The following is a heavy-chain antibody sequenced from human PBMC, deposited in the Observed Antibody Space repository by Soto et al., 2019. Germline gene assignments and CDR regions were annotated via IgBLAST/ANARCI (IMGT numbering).Heavy chain of an antibody. Sequence: ASVKVSCKASGYTFTSYDINWVRQATGQGLEWMGWMNPNSGNTGYAQKFQGRVTMTRNTSISTAYMELSSLRSEDTAVYYCARMSPPLLEWLFWGWFDPWGQGTLVTVSS. J-gene: IGHJ5*02. CDR3: ARMSPPLLEWLFWGWFDP. CDR1: GYTFTSYD. D-gene: IGHD3-3*01. V-gene: IGHV1-8*01. CDR2: MNPNSGNT.